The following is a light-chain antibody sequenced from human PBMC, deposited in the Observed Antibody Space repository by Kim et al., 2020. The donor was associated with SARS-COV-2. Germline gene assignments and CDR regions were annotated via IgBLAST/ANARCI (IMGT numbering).Light chain of an antibody. CDR2: QDT. CDR3: QAWDSSTAVV. V-gene: IGLV3-1*01. Sequence: VSPGQTATITCSGDKLGDKYACWYQQKPGQSPVLVINQDTKRPSGIPERFSGSNSGNTATLTISGTQAMDEADYHCQAWDSSTAVVFGGGTQLTVL. CDR1: KLGDKY. J-gene: IGLJ2*01.